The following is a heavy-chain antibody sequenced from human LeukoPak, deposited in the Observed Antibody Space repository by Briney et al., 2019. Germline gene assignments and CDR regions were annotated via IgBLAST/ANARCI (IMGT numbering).Heavy chain of an antibody. CDR1: GFTFTSSA. CDR3: ASSPAGYYYYMDV. CDR2: IVVGSGNT. V-gene: IGHV1-58*01. D-gene: IGHD2-15*01. Sequence: SVKVSCKASGFTFTSSAVQWVRQARGQRLEWMGWIVVGSGNTNYAQKFQERVTITRDMSTSTAYMELRSLRSDDTAVYYCASSPAGYYYYMDVWGKGTTVTVSS. J-gene: IGHJ6*03.